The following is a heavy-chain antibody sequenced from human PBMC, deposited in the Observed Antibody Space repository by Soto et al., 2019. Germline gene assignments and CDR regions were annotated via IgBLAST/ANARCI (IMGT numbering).Heavy chain of an antibody. Sequence: SETLSLTCTVSGGSISSGDYYWSWIRQPPGKGLEWIGYIYYSGSTYYNPSLKSRVTISVDTSKNQFSLKLSSVTAADTAVYYCARGRLRYFDWLLSWGQGTLVTVSS. CDR3: ARGRLRYFDWLLS. D-gene: IGHD3-9*01. CDR2: IYYSGST. J-gene: IGHJ4*02. CDR1: GGSISSGDYY. V-gene: IGHV4-30-4*01.